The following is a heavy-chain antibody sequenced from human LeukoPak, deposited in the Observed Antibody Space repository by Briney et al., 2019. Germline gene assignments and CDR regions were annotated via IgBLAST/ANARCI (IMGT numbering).Heavy chain of an antibody. Sequence: SETLSLTCAVYGGSFSGYYWSWIRQPPGKGLEWIGEINHSGSTNYNPSLKSRVAISVDTSKNQFSLKLSSVTAADTAVYYCARGRKDYDYVWGSYRYTGFYFDYWGQGTLVTVSS. CDR1: GGSFSGYY. V-gene: IGHV4-34*01. CDR2: INHSGST. CDR3: ARGRKDYDYVWGSYRYTGFYFDY. J-gene: IGHJ4*02. D-gene: IGHD3-16*02.